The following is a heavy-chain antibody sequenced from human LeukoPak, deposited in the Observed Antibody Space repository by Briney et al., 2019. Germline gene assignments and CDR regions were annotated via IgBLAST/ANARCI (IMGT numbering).Heavy chain of an antibody. CDR1: GYTFSDYY. V-gene: IGHV3-11*06. CDR2: INIGSSYT. CDR3: GRGHYGLDV. Sequence: GGSLRLSCAGSGYTFSDYYMSWIRQAPGKGLEWFLYINIGSSYTYYADSVKRRFTISRDNAKNSLYLQMSSLRTEDTAVYFCGRGHYGLDVCGQGATVTVSS. J-gene: IGHJ6*02.